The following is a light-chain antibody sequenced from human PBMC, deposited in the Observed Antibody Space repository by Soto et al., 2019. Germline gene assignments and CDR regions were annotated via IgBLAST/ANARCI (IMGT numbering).Light chain of an antibody. V-gene: IGKV4-1*01. CDR2: WAS. CDR3: QQYSNPPWT. J-gene: IGKJ1*01. Sequence: AWYQQKPGQSPKLLLYWASTRESGVPDRFSGSGSGTDFTLSISSLQAEDVAVYFCQQYSNPPWTFGQGTKVDIK.